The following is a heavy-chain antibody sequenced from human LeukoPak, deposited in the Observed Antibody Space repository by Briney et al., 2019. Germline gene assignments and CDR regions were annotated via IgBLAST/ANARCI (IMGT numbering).Heavy chain of an antibody. CDR3: ARDLYNYGAFDI. V-gene: IGHV3-74*01. CDR1: GCTIDNYYL. D-gene: IGHD5-18*01. CDR2: INSDGSST. Sequence: AGSLLRLCSASGCTIDNYYLMRFLRHAARELVVFSRINSDGSSTSYADSVKGRFTISRDNAKNTLYLQMNSLRAEDTAVYYCARDLYNYGAFDIWGQGTVVTISS. J-gene: IGHJ3*02.